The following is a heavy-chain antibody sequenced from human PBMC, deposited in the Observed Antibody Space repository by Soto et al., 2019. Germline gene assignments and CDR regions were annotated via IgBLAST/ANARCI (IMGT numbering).Heavy chain of an antibody. CDR3: ARGLRFLEWLSVIDYYYGMDV. Sequence: QVQLVQSGAEVKKPGASVKVSCKASGYTFTSYDINWVRQATGQGLEWMGWMNPNSGNTGYAQKFQGRVTMTRNTSIGTASMVXRSLRSEDTAVYYCARGLRFLEWLSVIDYYYGMDVWGQGTTVTVSS. J-gene: IGHJ6*02. CDR1: GYTFTSYD. V-gene: IGHV1-8*01. D-gene: IGHD3-3*01. CDR2: MNPNSGNT.